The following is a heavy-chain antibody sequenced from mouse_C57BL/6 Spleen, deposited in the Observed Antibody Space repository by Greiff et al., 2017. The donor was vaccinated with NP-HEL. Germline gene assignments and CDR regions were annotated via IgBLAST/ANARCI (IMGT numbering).Heavy chain of an antibody. V-gene: IGHV1-80*01. CDR2: IYPGDGDT. Sequence: VQGVESGAELVKPGASVKISCKASGYAFSSYWMNWVKQRPGKGLEWIGQIYPGDGDTNYNGKFKGKATLTADKSSSTAYMQLSSLTSEDSAVYFCARYTTTVVARGYWYFDVWGTGTTVTVSS. J-gene: IGHJ1*03. CDR1: GYAFSSYW. D-gene: IGHD1-1*01. CDR3: ARYTTTVVARGYWYFDV.